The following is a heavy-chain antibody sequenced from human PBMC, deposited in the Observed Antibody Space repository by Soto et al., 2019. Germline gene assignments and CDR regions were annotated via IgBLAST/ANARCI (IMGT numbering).Heavy chain of an antibody. CDR2: INHSGST. D-gene: IGHD3-10*01. V-gene: IGHV4-34*01. J-gene: IGHJ4*02. CDR3: ARIDKRYYYGSGTIDY. Sequence: PSETLSLTCAVYGGSFSGYYWSWIRQPPGKGLEWIGEINHSGSTNYNPSLKSRVTISVDTSKNQFSLKLSSVTAADTAVYYCARIDKRYYYGSGTIDYWGQGTLVTVYS. CDR1: GGSFSGYY.